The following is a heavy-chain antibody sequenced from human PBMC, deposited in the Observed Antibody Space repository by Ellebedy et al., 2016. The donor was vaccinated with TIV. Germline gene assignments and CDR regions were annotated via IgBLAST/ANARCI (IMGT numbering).Heavy chain of an antibody. CDR2: INHSGST. J-gene: IGHJ6*03. D-gene: IGHD5-24*01. Sequence: SETLSLTCAVYGGSFSGYYWSWIRQPPGKGLEWIGEINHSGSTNYNPSLKSRVTISVDTSKNQFSLKLSSVTAADTAVYYCARETWLQFHSYMDVWGKGTTVTVSS. CDR1: GGSFSGYY. CDR3: ARETWLQFHSYMDV. V-gene: IGHV4-34*01.